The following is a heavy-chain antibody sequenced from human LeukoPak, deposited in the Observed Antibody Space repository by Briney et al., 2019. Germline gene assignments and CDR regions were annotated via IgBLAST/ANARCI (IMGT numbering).Heavy chain of an antibody. Sequence: GGPRRLSVAASGLTASPNYITWVRKAQGKGLRWVANIKEDGSDKNYVDSVKGRFTISRDNAKNSLYLQMNSLRAEDTAVYYCARDAGYGYDRFDYWGQGTQVTVSS. D-gene: IGHD5-18*01. J-gene: IGHJ4*02. V-gene: IGHV3-7*01. CDR1: GLTASPNY. CDR2: IKEDGSDK. CDR3: ARDAGYGYDRFDY.